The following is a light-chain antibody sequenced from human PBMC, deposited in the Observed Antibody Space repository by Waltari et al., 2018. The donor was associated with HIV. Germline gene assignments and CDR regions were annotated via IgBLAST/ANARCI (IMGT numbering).Light chain of an antibody. CDR3: SSYAGSSTWV. Sequence: QSALTQPPSASGSPGQSVTISCPGISSAAGDDNYVSWYQQSPGKAPKLIIYEVSKRPSGVPDRFSASKSGNTASLSVSGLQADDEAHYYCSSYAGSSTWVFGGGTKVTVL. J-gene: IGLJ3*02. CDR2: EVS. V-gene: IGLV2-8*01. CDR1: SSAAGDDNY.